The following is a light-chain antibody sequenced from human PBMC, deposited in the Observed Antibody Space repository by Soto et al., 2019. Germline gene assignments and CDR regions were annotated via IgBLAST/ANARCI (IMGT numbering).Light chain of an antibody. CDR3: QQSYSTPRT. J-gene: IGKJ1*01. Sequence: DIRMTQSPSSLSASLRDRVTISCRASQSISSYLNWYQQKPGKAPKLLIYAASSLQSGVPSRFSGSGTGTDFTLTVSSLQPEDFATYFCQQSYSTPRTFGQGTKVDIK. V-gene: IGKV1-39*01. CDR1: QSISSY. CDR2: AAS.